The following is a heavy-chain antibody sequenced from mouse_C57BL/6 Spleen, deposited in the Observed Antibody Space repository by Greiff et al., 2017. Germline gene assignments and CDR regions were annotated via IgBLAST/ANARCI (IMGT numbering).Heavy chain of an antibody. Sequence: EVMLVESGGGLVKPGGSLTLSCAASGFTFSSYAMSWVRQTPEKRLEWVATISDGGSYTYYPDNVKGRFTISRDNAKNNLYLQMSHLKSEDTALYYCARDPFITTDVDYWGQGTTLTVAS. V-gene: IGHV5-4*01. J-gene: IGHJ2*01. D-gene: IGHD1-1*01. CDR1: GFTFSSYA. CDR3: ARDPFITTDVDY. CDR2: ISDGGSYT.